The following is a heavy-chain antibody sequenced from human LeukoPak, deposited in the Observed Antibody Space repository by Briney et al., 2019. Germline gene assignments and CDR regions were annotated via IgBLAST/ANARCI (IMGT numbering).Heavy chain of an antibody. J-gene: IGHJ3*02. D-gene: IGHD3-10*01. CDR3: ARASSGSGSTAFDI. CDR2: IYYSGST. V-gene: IGHV4-39*07. Sequence: SETLSLTCTVSGGSISSSSYYWGWIRQPPGKGLEWIGSIYYSGSTYYNPSLKSRVTMSVDTSKNQFSLKLSSVTAADTAVYFCARASSGSGSTAFDIWGQGTMVTVSS. CDR1: GGSISSSSYY.